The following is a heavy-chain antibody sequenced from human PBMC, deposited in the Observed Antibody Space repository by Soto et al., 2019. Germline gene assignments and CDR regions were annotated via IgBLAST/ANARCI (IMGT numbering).Heavy chain of an antibody. J-gene: IGHJ4*02. V-gene: IGHV3-7*01. CDR3: ARDRHFFGMTTIDY. CDR1: GFTFSSYW. Sequence: EVQLVESGGGLVQPGGSLRLSCAASGFTFSSYWMSWVRQAPGKGLEWVANIKQDGSEKYYVDSVKGRFTISRDNAKNSLYLQMNSLRAEDTAVYYCARDRHFFGMTTIDYCGQGTLVTVSS. CDR2: IKQDGSEK. D-gene: IGHD3-3*02.